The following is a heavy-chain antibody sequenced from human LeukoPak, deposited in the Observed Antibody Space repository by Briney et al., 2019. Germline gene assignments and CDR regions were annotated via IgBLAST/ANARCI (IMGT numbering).Heavy chain of an antibody. CDR3: ARDGSNYAYNWFDP. D-gene: IGHD4-11*01. J-gene: IGHJ5*02. CDR1: GFTFSSYS. V-gene: IGHV3-21*01. Sequence: GGSLRLSCAASGFTFSSYSMNWVRQAPGKGLEWVSSISSSSSYIYYADSVKGRFTISRDNAKNSLYLQMNSLRAEDTAVYYCARDGSNYAYNWFDPWGQGTLVTVSS. CDR2: ISSSSSYI.